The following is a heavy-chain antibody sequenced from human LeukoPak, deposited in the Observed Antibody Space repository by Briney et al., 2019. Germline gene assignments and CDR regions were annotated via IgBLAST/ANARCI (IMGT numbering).Heavy chain of an antibody. CDR2: ISGSGCST. CDR3: AKLEAVVMVRGVGFDY. J-gene: IGHJ4*02. Sequence: GGSLRLSCAASGFTFSSYAMSWVRQAPGKGLEWVSAISGSGCSTYYADSVKGRFTISRDNSKNTLYLQMNSLRAEDTAVYYCAKLEAVVMVRGVGFDYWGQGTLVTVSS. D-gene: IGHD3-10*01. V-gene: IGHV3-23*01. CDR1: GFTFSSYA.